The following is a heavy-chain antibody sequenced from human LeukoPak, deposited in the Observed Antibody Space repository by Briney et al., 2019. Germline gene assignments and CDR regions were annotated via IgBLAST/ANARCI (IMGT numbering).Heavy chain of an antibody. Sequence: GGSLRLSCAASGFTFSSYWMTWDRQAPGKGLEWVANIKQDGSEKYYVDSLKGRFTISRDNAKNSLYLQMNSLRAEDTAMYYCARYCASCHGFDSWGREPWSPSPQ. CDR1: GFTFSSYW. J-gene: IGHJ4*02. CDR2: IKQDGSEK. D-gene: IGHD2-2*01. CDR3: ARYCASCHGFDS. V-gene: IGHV3-7*05.